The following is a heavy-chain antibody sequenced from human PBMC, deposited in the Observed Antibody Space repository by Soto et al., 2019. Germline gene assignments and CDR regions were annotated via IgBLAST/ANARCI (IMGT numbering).Heavy chain of an antibody. D-gene: IGHD3-10*01. CDR3: ARDNVGITMVRGVPPAFGMDV. V-gene: IGHV3-30-3*01. CDR2: ISYDGSNK. Sequence: GGSLRLSCAASGFTFSSYAMHWVRQAPGKGLEWVAVISYDGSNKYYADSVKGRFTISRDNSKNTLYLQMNSLRAEDTAVYYCARDNVGITMVRGVPPAFGMDVWGQGTTVTVSS. J-gene: IGHJ6*02. CDR1: GFTFSSYA.